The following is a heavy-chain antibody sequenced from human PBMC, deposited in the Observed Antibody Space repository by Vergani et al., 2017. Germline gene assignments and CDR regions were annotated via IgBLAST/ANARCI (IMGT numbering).Heavy chain of an antibody. CDR1: GGSISSSNW. Sequence: QVQLQESGPGLVKPPGTLSLTCAVSGGSISSSNWWSWVRQPPGKGLEWIGEIFHSGSTNYNPSLNSRVTISVDKSKNQFSLKLSSVTAADTAVYYCASPSKYCSGGSCYNYWDQGTLVTVSS. CDR3: ASPSKYCSGGSCYNY. V-gene: IGHV4-4*03. CDR2: IFHSGST. J-gene: IGHJ4*02. D-gene: IGHD2-15*01.